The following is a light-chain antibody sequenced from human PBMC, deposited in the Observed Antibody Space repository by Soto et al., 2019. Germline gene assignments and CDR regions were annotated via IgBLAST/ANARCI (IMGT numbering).Light chain of an antibody. V-gene: IGKV3-20*01. CDR3: QQYGSSPPT. J-gene: IGKJ1*01. Sequence: EIVSTQSPGTLSLSPGERATLSCRASQSVSTNYLAWYQRKPGQAPRLLIYGASSRATDIPNRFSGSGSGTDFTLTITSLKADDFQVYYCQQYGSSPPTFGQGTKVEIK. CDR1: QSVSTNY. CDR2: GAS.